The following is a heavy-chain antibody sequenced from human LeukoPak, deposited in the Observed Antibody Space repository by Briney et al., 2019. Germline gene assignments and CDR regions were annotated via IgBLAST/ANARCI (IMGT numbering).Heavy chain of an antibody. Sequence: GGSLRLSCAASGFTFSSYAMSWVRQAPGKGLEWVSAISGSGGSTYYADSVKGRFTISRDNSKNTLYLQMNSLRAEDTAVYYCAKDMGYSSSSGDAFDIWGQGTMVTASS. J-gene: IGHJ3*02. V-gene: IGHV3-23*01. CDR2: ISGSGGST. D-gene: IGHD6-6*01. CDR3: AKDMGYSSSSGDAFDI. CDR1: GFTFSSYA.